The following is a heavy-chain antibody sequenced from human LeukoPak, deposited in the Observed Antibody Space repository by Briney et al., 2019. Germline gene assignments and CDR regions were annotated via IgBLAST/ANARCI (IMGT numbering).Heavy chain of an antibody. V-gene: IGHV1-8*01. CDR1: GNTFTSYD. D-gene: IGHD3-9*01. CDR2: MNPDSGNT. J-gene: IGHJ3*02. Sequence: ASVKVSCKASGNTFTSYDINWARRATGQGLEWMGWMNPDSGNTGFAQKFQGRVSMTRNTSITTAYMELSSLRSEDTAVYYCARAFSTGYHSYDAFDIWGQGTMVTVSS. CDR3: ARAFSTGYHSYDAFDI.